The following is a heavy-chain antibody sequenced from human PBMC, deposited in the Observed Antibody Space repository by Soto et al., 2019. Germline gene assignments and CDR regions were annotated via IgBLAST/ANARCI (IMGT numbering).Heavy chain of an antibody. Sequence: QLQLQESGPGLVKPSETLSLTCTVSGGSISSSSYYWGWIRQPPGKGLEWIGSIYYSGSTYYNPSLKSRVTISVDTSKNQFSLKLSSVTAADTAVYYCARPVLATLRDAFDIWGQGTMVTVSS. CDR1: GGSISSSSYY. CDR3: ARPVLATLRDAFDI. V-gene: IGHV4-39*01. J-gene: IGHJ3*02. D-gene: IGHD1-26*01. CDR2: IYYSGST.